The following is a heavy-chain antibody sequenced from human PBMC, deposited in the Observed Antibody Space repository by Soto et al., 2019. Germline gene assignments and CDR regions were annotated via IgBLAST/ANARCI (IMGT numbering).Heavy chain of an antibody. J-gene: IGHJ3*02. V-gene: IGHV4-34*01. Sequence: QVQLQQWGAGLLKPSETLSLTCAVYGGFVSSGSYYWSWIRQPPGKGLEWIGEMSHSGGIHFNPALKSRVTISVATSKNQFSLKMSSVTAADTALYYCARVERGTATTVVDAFDIWGPGTMVTVSS. CDR1: GGFVSSGSYY. D-gene: IGHD1-1*01. CDR3: ARVERGTATTVVDAFDI. CDR2: MSHSGGI.